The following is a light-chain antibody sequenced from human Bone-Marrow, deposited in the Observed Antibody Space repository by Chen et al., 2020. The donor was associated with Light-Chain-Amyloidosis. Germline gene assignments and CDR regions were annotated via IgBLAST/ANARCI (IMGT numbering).Light chain of an antibody. Sequence: NFMLTQPHSVSESPGKTVIISCTRSSGSIATNYVQWYQQRPGSSPTTVIYEDDQSPSGVPVRFSGSFDRSSSSASLTLSGLKTEDEADYYCQSYQGSSQGVFGGGTKLTVL. CDR2: EDD. V-gene: IGLV6-57*01. CDR1: SGSIATNY. CDR3: QSYQGSSQGV. J-gene: IGLJ3*02.